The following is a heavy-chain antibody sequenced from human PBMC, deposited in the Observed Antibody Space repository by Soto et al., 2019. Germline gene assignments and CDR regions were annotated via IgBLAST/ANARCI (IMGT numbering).Heavy chain of an antibody. CDR1: GGSISSYY. CDR2: IYYSGST. D-gene: IGHD5-18*01. J-gene: IGHJ4*02. V-gene: IGHV4-59*01. CDR3: ARDNGYSYGYTLDQ. Sequence: SETLSVTCTVSGGSISSYYWSWIRQPPGKGLEWIGYIYYSGSTNYNPSLKSRVTISVDTSKNQFSLKLSSVTAADTAVYYCARDNGYSYGYTLDQWGQGTLVTVS.